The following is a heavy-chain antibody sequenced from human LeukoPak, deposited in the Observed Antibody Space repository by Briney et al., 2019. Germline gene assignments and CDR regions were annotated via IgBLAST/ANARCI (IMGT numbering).Heavy chain of an antibody. V-gene: IGHV3-7*01. Sequence: GGSLRLSCAAYAFTLCSISMQWVRQARGKGRGWVANIKQDGRKKYYVDSVKGRFTISTDNAKNSLYLQMNSLRAEDTAVYYCARDRDSSGYYLDYWGQGTLVTVSS. J-gene: IGHJ4*02. CDR2: IKQDGRKK. CDR1: AFTLCSIS. CDR3: ARDRDSSGYYLDY. D-gene: IGHD3-22*01.